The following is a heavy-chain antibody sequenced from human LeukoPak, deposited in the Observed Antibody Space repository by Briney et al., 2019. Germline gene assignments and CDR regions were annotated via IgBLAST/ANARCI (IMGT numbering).Heavy chain of an antibody. D-gene: IGHD3-10*01. J-gene: IGHJ5*01. CDR2: IYHSGST. CDR1: GGSISSGGYY. V-gene: IGHV4-30-2*01. Sequence: SSETLSLTCTVSGGSISSGGYYWSWIRQPPGKGLEWIGYIYHSGSTYYNPSLKSRVTISVDRSKNQFSLKLSSVTAADTAVYYCARTPLYYYGSGSTVGNWFDSWGQGTLVTVSS. CDR3: ARTPLYYYGSGSTVGNWFDS.